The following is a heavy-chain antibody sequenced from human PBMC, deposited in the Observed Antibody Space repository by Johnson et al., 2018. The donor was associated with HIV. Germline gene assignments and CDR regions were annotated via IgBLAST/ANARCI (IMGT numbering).Heavy chain of an antibody. CDR1: GFTFSSYG. J-gene: IGHJ3*02. Sequence: VQLVESGGGVVQPGGSLRLSCAASGFTFSSYGMHWVRRTPGKGLEWVAFIRYDGSDKSYADSVQGRFTISRDNSKNTLHLQMNSLRAEDTAVYYCAKGGGSYSDAFDIWGQGTMVTVSS. CDR2: IRYDGSDK. D-gene: IGHD1-26*01. CDR3: AKGGGSYSDAFDI. V-gene: IGHV3-30*02.